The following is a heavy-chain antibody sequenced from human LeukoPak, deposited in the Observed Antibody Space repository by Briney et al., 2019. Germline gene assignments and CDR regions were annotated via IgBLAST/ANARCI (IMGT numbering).Heavy chain of an antibody. D-gene: IGHD3-3*01. J-gene: IGHJ3*02. Sequence: GRSLRLFCAASGFTFSDYYMSWIRQAPGKGLEWASYISGSKSYTNYADSVKGRFTISRDNAENSLYLQMNSLRAEDTAVYYCARASSRFLEWLLTSHDAFDIWGQGTMVTVSS. CDR2: ISGSKSYT. V-gene: IGHV3-11*06. CDR3: ARASSRFLEWLLTSHDAFDI. CDR1: GFTFSDYY.